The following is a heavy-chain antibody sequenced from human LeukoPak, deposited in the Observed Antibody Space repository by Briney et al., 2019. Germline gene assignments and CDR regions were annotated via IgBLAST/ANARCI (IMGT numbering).Heavy chain of an antibody. Sequence: GGSLRLSCAASGFTFSSYAMSWVRQAPGKGLEWVAVISYDGSNKYYADSVKGRFTISRDNSKNTLYLQMNSLRAEDTAVYYCARVAARHYYYYYMDVWGKGTTVTVSS. CDR2: ISYDGSNK. CDR3: ARVAARHYYYYYMDV. V-gene: IGHV3-30-3*01. D-gene: IGHD6-6*01. J-gene: IGHJ6*03. CDR1: GFTFSSYA.